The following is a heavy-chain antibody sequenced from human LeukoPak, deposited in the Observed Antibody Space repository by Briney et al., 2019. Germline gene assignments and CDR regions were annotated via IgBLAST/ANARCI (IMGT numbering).Heavy chain of an antibody. CDR3: ATVGPHCSGGSCYYYGMDV. CDR1: GYTLTELS. J-gene: IGHJ6*02. D-gene: IGHD2-15*01. CDR2: FDPEDGET. V-gene: IGHV1-24*01. Sequence: ASMKVSCKVSGYTLTELSMHWVRQAPGKGLEWMGGFDPEDGETIYAQKFQGRVTMTEDTSTDTAYMELSSLRSEDTAVYYCATVGPHCSGGSCYYYGMDVWGQGTTVTVSS.